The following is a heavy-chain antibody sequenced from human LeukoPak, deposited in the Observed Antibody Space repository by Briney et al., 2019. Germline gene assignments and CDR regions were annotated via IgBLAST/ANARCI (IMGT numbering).Heavy chain of an antibody. CDR3: AKGPPLWFGELLLFDY. CDR1: GFTFSSYG. CDR2: IRYDGSNK. D-gene: IGHD3-10*01. V-gene: IGHV3-30*02. J-gene: IGHJ4*02. Sequence: PGGSLRLSCAASGFTFSSYGMHWVRQAPGKGLEWVAFIRYDGSNKYYADSVKGRFTISRDNSKNTLYLQMNSLRAEDTAVYYCAKGPPLWFGELLLFDYWGEGTLVTVSS.